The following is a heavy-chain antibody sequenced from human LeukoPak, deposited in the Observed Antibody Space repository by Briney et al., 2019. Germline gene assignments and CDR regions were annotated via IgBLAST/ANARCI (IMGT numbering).Heavy chain of an antibody. D-gene: IGHD3-10*01. J-gene: IGHJ3*02. CDR2: ISGSGGST. CDR3: AKDLLWFGELSHDDAFDI. Sequence: GGALRLSCAASGFPFSSYVMSWVRQAPGKGLEWVSAISGSGGSTYYADSVKGRFTISRDNSKNTLYLQMNSLRAEDTAVYYFAKDLLWFGELSHDDAFDIWGQGTMVTVSS. V-gene: IGHV3-23*01. CDR1: GFPFSSYV.